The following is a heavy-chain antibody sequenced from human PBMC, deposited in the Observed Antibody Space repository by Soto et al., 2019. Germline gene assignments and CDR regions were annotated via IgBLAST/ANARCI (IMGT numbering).Heavy chain of an antibody. D-gene: IGHD4-17*01. J-gene: IGHJ5*02. CDR2: IYYSGST. V-gene: IGHV4-59*01. CDR3: ARDPIVYGGWFDP. Sequence: QVQLQESGPGLVKPSETLSLTCTVSGGSISGYYWSWIRQPPGKGLEWIGYIYYSGSTNYNPSLKSRVTISVDTSKNQFSLTLSSVPAADTAVYYCARDPIVYGGWFDPWGQGTLVTVSS. CDR1: GGSISGYY.